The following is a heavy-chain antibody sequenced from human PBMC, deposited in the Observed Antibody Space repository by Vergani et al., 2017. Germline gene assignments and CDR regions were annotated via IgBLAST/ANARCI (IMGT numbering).Heavy chain of an antibody. V-gene: IGHV3-74*01. D-gene: IGHD3-22*01. CDR3: ANEGGSSGYYYGY. CDR1: GFTFSSYW. Sequence: EVQLVESGGGLVQPGGSLRLSCAASGFTFSSYWMHWVRQAPGKGLVWVSRINSDGSSTSYADSVKGRFTISRDNAKNTLYLQMNSLRAEDTAVYYCANEGGSSGYYYGYWGQGTLVTVSS. J-gene: IGHJ4*02. CDR2: INSDGSST.